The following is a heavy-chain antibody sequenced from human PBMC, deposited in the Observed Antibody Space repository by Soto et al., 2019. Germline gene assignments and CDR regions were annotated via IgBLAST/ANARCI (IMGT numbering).Heavy chain of an antibody. Sequence: QVQLVQSGAEVQKPGSSVKVSCKASGGTFSSYAISWVRQAPGQGLEWMGGIIPIFGTANYAQKFQGRVTITADKSTSTAYMELSSLRSEDTAVYYCARAPLSPGLIQQWLPHYFDYWGQGTLVTVSS. J-gene: IGHJ4*02. D-gene: IGHD6-19*01. CDR2: IIPIFGTA. CDR1: GGTFSSYA. V-gene: IGHV1-69*06. CDR3: ARAPLSPGLIQQWLPHYFDY.